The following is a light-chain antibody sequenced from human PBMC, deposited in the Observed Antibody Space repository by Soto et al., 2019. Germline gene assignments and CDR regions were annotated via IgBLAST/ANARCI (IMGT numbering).Light chain of an antibody. Sequence: IVMTQSPSTLSASLGERAPLTCRTSQNIYNYLNWYQQKPGKAPKLLIYAASSVQSGVPSRFSGTGSGTDFTLTISSLQPEDFATYYCQQTYSNPVTFGQGTKVEIK. CDR3: QQTYSNPVT. J-gene: IGKJ5*01. V-gene: IGKV1-39*01. CDR2: AAS. CDR1: QNIYNY.